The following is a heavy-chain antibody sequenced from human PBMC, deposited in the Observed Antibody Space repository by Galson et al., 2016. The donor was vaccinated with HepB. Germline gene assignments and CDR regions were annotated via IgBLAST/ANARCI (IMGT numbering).Heavy chain of an antibody. D-gene: IGHD1-26*01. V-gene: IGHV3-30*04. CDR2: ISSNGKSK. J-gene: IGHJ3*02. CDR3: APGGYRGVGARVAFDI. CDR1: GSTFSSYA. Sequence: SLSLTCAASGSTFSSYAMHWVRQAPRKGLQWVAIISSNGKSKYHADSVQGRFTISRDESKNSLFLQMPSLRTEATALYFCAPGGYRGVGARVAFDIWGQGTMVTVSS.